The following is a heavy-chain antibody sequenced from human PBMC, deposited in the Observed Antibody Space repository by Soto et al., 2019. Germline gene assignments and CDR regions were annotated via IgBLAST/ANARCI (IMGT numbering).Heavy chain of an antibody. V-gene: IGHV1-46*01. J-gene: IGHJ3*02. CDR3: ARDEDNDAFDI. CDR1: GYTFPSYY. CDR2: INPSGGST. Sequence: ASVKVCCKASGYTFPSYYMHWVRQAPGQGLEWMGIINPSGGSTSYAQKFQGRVTMTRDTSTSTVYMELSSLRSEDTAVYYCARDEDNDAFDIWGQGTMVTVSS. D-gene: IGHD2-15*01.